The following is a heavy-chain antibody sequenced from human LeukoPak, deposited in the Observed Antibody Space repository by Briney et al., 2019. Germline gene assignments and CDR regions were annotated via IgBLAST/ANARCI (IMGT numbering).Heavy chain of an antibody. CDR3: ARTDTRARSHIVGLVYYYMDV. CDR2: ITPFNGNT. V-gene: IGHV1-45*02. Sequence: AASVKVSCKASGYTFTYRYLHWVRQAPGQALEWMGWITPFNGNTNYAQKFQDRVTITRDRSMSTAYMELSSLRSEDTAMYYCARTDTRARSHIVGLVYYYMDVWGKGTTVTVSS. J-gene: IGHJ6*03. CDR1: GYTFTYRY. D-gene: IGHD3-16*02.